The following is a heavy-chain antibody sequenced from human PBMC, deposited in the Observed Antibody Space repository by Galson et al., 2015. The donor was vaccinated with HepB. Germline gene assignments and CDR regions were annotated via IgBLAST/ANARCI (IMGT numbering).Heavy chain of an antibody. Sequence: SVKVSCKASGDTFSKYGISWVRQAPGQGLEWMGVIIPIFTTPNYAQKFQGRVTITADESTSTAYMEVRSLSSEDTAVYFCARDNSGWNDYWGQGTLVTVSS. J-gene: IGHJ4*02. CDR3: ARDNSGWNDY. CDR2: IIPIFTTP. V-gene: IGHV1-69*13. D-gene: IGHD6-19*01. CDR1: GDTFSKYG.